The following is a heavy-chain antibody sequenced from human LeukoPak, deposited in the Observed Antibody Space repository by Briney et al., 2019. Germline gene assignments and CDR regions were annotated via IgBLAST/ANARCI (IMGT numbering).Heavy chain of an antibody. CDR3: ASSGSYYSNYAGWFDL. J-gene: IGHJ5*02. CDR2: IYYSGST. V-gene: IGHV4-59*01. Sequence: SETLSLTCTVSGGSISSYYWSWLRQPPGKGLEWLGYIYYSGSTNYNPSLKSRVTISVDTSKNQFSLKLSSVTAADTAVYYCASSGSYYSNYAGWFDLWGQGTLVTVSS. CDR1: GGSISSYY. D-gene: IGHD3-10*01.